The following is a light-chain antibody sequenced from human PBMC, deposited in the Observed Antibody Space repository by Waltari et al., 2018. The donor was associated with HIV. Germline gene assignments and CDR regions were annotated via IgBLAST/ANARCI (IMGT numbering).Light chain of an antibody. CDR2: EVS. Sequence: QSALTQPASVSGSPGQSITISCTGSTSDFGLSNFISWYQQHPGGVPKVIISEVSSRPSGVSSRFSGSKSGNTASLTISWLQTEDEADYYCTSFTSNYTVMFGGGTK. J-gene: IGLJ3*02. CDR1: TSDFGLSNF. CDR3: TSFTSNYTVM. V-gene: IGLV2-14*01.